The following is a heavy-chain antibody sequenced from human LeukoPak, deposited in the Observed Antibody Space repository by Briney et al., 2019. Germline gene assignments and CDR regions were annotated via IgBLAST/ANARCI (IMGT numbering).Heavy chain of an antibody. CDR1: GYTFTGYY. Sequence: GASVKVSCKASGYTFTGYYMHWVRQAPGQGLEWMGWINPNSGGTNYAQKFQGWVTMTRDTSISTAYMELSRLRSDDTAVYYCARGVRGEFLEWLSRVPNWFDPWGQGTLVTVSS. CDR2: INPNSGGT. D-gene: IGHD3-3*01. CDR3: ARGVRGEFLEWLSRVPNWFDP. V-gene: IGHV1-2*04. J-gene: IGHJ5*02.